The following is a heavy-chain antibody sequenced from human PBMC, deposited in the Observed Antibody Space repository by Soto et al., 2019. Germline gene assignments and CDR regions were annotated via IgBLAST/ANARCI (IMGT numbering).Heavy chain of an antibody. CDR1: GGTFSGYT. CDR2: IIPILGIA. CDR3: ASGRYCSGGSCYSRYYYGMDV. V-gene: IGHV1-69*02. Sequence: QVQLVQSGAEVKKPGSSVKVSCKASGGTFSGYTISWVRQAPGQGLEWMGRIIPILGIANYAQKFQGRVTITADKSTSTAYMELSSLRSEDTAVYYCASGRYCSGGSCYSRYYYGMDVWGQGTTVTVSS. J-gene: IGHJ6*02. D-gene: IGHD2-15*01.